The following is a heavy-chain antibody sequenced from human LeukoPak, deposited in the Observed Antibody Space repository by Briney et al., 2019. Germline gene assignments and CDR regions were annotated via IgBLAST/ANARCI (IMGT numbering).Heavy chain of an antibody. CDR1: GFTFSSYA. J-gene: IGHJ4*02. V-gene: IGHV3-23*01. Sequence: GGSLRLSCAASGFTFSSYAMSWVRQAPGKGLEWVSAISGSGGSTYYADSVKGRFTISRDNSKNTLYLQMNSLRAEDTALYYCAKPNLVGATTWGDYFDYWGQGTLVTVSS. CDR2: ISGSGGST. D-gene: IGHD1-26*01. CDR3: AKPNLVGATTWGDYFDY.